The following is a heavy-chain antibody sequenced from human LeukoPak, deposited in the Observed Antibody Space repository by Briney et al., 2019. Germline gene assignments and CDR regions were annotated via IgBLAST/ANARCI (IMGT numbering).Heavy chain of an antibody. D-gene: IGHD6-13*01. CDR2: INHSGST. CDR1: GGSFSGYY. CDR3: ARSGKRYSSSWYRRYFDY. V-gene: IGHV4-34*01. J-gene: IGHJ4*02. Sequence: PSETLSLTCAVYGGSFSGYYWSWIRQPPGKGLGWIGEINHSGSTNYNPSLKSRVTISVDTSKNQFSLKLSSVTAADTAVYYCARSGKRYSSSWYRRYFDYWGQGTLVTVSS.